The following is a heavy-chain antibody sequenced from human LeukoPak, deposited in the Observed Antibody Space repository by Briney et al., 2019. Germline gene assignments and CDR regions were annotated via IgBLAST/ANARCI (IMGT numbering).Heavy chain of an antibody. Sequence: GASVKVSCKASGHIFTSYYMYWVRQAPGQGLEWMGIINPSGGSTSYAQKFQGRVTMTRDMSTSTVYMELSSLRSEDTAVYYCARDSEDTTMGPGYWGQGTLVTVSS. V-gene: IGHV1-46*01. CDR2: INPSGGST. D-gene: IGHD5-18*01. CDR3: ARDSEDTTMGPGY. CDR1: GHIFTSYY. J-gene: IGHJ4*02.